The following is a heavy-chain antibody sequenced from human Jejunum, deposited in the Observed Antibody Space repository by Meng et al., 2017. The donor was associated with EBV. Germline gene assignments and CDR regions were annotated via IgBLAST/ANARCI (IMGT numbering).Heavy chain of an antibody. CDR1: GGSISSSSYY. V-gene: IGHV4-39*01. D-gene: IGHD1-26*01. CDR2: YYNSGST. J-gene: IGHJ4*02. CDR3: ARQGPSGRTFDY. Sequence: QLQLQESGPGWVKPSETRSLTCTVSGGSISSSSYYWGWIRQPPGKGLEWIGTYYNSGSTYYNPSLKSRVTISVDTSKNQFSLKLISVTAADTAAYYCARQGPSGRTFDYWGQGTLVTVSS.